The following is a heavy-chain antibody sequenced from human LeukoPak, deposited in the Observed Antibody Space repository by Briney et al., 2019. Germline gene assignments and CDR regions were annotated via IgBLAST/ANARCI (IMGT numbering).Heavy chain of an antibody. CDR3: ARGGTTVATCFDY. V-gene: IGHV1-2*02. Sequence: ASVKVSCKASGYTSTGYYMHWVRQAPGQGLEWMGWINPNSGGTNYAQKFQGRVTMTRDTSISTAYMELSRLRSDDTAVYYCARGGTTVATCFDYWGQGTLVTVSS. D-gene: IGHD5-12*01. J-gene: IGHJ4*02. CDR1: GYTSTGYY. CDR2: INPNSGGT.